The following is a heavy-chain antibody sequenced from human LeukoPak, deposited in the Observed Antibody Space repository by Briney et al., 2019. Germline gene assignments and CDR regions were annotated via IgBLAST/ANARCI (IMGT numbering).Heavy chain of an antibody. D-gene: IGHD5-12*01. CDR2: IYYSGST. Sequence: PSETLSLTCTVSGGSISSYYWSWIRQPPGKGLEWIGYIYYSGSTNYNPSLKSRVTISVDTSKNQFSLKLSSVTAADTAVYYCARDSATTLGSYYYGLDVWGQGTTVTVSS. J-gene: IGHJ6*02. V-gene: IGHV4-59*01. CDR1: GGSISSYY. CDR3: ARDSATTLGSYYYGLDV.